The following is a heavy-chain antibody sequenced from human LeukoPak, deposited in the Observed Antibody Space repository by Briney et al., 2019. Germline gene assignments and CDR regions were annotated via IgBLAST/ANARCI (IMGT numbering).Heavy chain of an antibody. CDR2: ISSSGNTI. V-gene: IGHV3-48*03. J-gene: IGHJ4*02. CDR1: GFTFSRHG. Sequence: GGSLRLSCSASGFTFSRHGMHWVRQAPGKGLEWVSYISSSGNTIYYADSVKGRFTISRDNAKNSLYLQMNSLRAEDTAVYYCARDLITRVAHWGQGTLVTVSS. D-gene: IGHD3-10*01. CDR3: ARDLITRVAH.